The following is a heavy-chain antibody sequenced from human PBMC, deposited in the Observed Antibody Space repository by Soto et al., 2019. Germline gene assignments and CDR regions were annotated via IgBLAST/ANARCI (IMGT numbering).Heavy chain of an antibody. Sequence: SETLSLTCTVSGGSISSYYWSWIRQPPEKGLEWIGYIYYSGSTNYNPSLKSRVTISVDTSKNQLSLKLSSVIAADTAVYYCARDFKGYDLKGYYYYYGMDVWGQGTTVTVSS. CDR1: GGSISSYY. D-gene: IGHD5-12*01. CDR2: IYYSGST. CDR3: ARDFKGYDLKGYYYYYGMDV. J-gene: IGHJ6*02. V-gene: IGHV4-59*01.